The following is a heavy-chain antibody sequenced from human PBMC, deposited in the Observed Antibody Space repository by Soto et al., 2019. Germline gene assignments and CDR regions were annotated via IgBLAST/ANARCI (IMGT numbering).Heavy chain of an antibody. V-gene: IGHV1-69*01. CDR1: GGTFSNYA. J-gene: IGHJ3*01. D-gene: IGHD2-21*02. CDR3: ARAVYCGDDCYPDDAFDV. CDR2: ITPLFGTA. Sequence: QVQLVQSGAEVKKPGSSVKVSCKASGGTFSNYAISWVRQAPGQGLEWMGGITPLFGTANYAQKFQGRVTMTADESMNTASMELSSLGSEDAAVYYCARAVYCGDDCYPDDAFDVWGQGTMVTVSS.